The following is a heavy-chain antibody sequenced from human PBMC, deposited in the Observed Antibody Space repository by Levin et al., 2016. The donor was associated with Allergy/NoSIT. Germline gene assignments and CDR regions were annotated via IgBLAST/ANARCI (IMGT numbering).Heavy chain of an antibody. J-gene: IGHJ3*02. CDR3: ARDHGLRFLEWLSQRAFDI. Sequence: WIRQPPGKGLEWIGSIYYSGSTYYNPSLKSRVTVSVDTSKNQFSLKLSSVTAADTAVYYCARDHGLRFLEWLSQRAFDIWGQGTMVTV. D-gene: IGHD3-3*01. CDR2: IYYSGST. V-gene: IGHV4-39*02.